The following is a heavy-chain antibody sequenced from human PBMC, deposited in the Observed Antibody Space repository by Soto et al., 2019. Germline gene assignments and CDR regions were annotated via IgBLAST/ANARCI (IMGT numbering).Heavy chain of an antibody. V-gene: IGHV4-39*01. Sequence: SETLSLICSVSGGYISSTSYYWGWIRHSPGTALEWIASIYYTGTGTTYYNPSLKGRVAISVDTSKTQVSLKVNAVTAADTAVYYCVRGLRWTRSFDFWGQGTLVTVSS. CDR1: GGYISSTSYY. CDR3: VRGLRWTRSFDF. J-gene: IGHJ4*02. D-gene: IGHD1-1*01. CDR2: IYYTGTGTT.